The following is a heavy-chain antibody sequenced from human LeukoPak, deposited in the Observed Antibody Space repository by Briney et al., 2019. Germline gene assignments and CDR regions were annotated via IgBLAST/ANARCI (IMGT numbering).Heavy chain of an antibody. CDR3: ARTPGVGATTDDALDI. CDR1: GGSISSYY. V-gene: IGHV4-59*01. CDR2: IYYSGST. Sequence: SETLSLTCTVSGGSISSYYWSWIRQPPGKGLEWIGYIYYSGSTNYNPSLKSRVTISVDTSKNQFSLKLSSVTAADTAVYYCARTPGVGATTDDALDIWGQGTMVTVSS. J-gene: IGHJ3*02. D-gene: IGHD1-26*01.